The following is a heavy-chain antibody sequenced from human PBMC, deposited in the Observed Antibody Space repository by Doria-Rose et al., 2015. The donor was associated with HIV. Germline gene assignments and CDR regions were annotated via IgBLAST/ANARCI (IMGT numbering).Heavy chain of an antibody. CDR2: YYSSGRT. CDR3: VMMPHY. CDR1: GASISSDNY. D-gene: IGHD3-16*01. J-gene: IGHJ4*02. V-gene: IGHV4-38-2*02. Sequence: QVQLQESGPGLVKPSETLSLTCTVSGASISSDNYWGWIRQPPGKGLEWIGSYYSSGRTYYTPSLKSRVTISADTSKNQFSLNLSSLTAGDTAVYYCVMMPHYWGQGTLVTVSS.